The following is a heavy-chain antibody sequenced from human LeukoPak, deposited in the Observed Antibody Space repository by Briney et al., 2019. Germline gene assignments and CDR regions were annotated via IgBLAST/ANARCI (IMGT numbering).Heavy chain of an antibody. J-gene: IGHJ4*02. CDR1: GYTFTGYY. D-gene: IGHD3-10*01. Sequence: ASVKVSCKASGYTFTGYYMHWVRQAPGQGLEWMGIINPSGGSTSYAQKFQGRVTMTRDTSTSTVYMELSSLRSEDTAVYYCARDSGSGSYPLNYFDYWGQGTLVTVSS. V-gene: IGHV1-46*01. CDR2: INPSGGST. CDR3: ARDSGSGSYPLNYFDY.